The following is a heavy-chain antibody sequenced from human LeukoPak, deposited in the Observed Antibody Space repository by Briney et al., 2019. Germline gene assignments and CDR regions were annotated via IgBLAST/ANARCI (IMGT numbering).Heavy chain of an antibody. V-gene: IGHV3-7*01. Sequence: QAGGSLRPSCAASGFTFSDYWMSWVRQAPGKGLEWVATIDQDGRDKFSVDSVKGRFTISRDNARNSMYLQMKSLRVEDTAVYYCAKTSLGWLDPWGQGALVTVSS. CDR1: GFTFSDYW. D-gene: IGHD7-27*01. CDR2: IDQDGRDK. J-gene: IGHJ5*02. CDR3: AKTSLGWLDP.